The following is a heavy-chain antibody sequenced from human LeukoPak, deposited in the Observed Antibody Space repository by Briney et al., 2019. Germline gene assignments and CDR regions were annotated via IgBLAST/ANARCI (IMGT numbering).Heavy chain of an antibody. CDR1: GYTFTDYY. D-gene: IGHD3-16*01. V-gene: IGHV1-69-2*01. CDR2: VDPEDGET. CDR3: TRGAGWLIDY. J-gene: IGHJ4*02. Sequence: ASVKVSCKASGYTFTDYYMHWVQQAPGKGLEWMGRVDPEDGETIYAEKFQGRLTITADTSTDTAYMELSSLRSEDTAVYYCTRGAGWLIDYWGQGILVTVSS.